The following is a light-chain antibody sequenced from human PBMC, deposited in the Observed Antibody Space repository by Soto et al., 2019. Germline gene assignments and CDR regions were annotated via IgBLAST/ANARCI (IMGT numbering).Light chain of an antibody. CDR1: SSDVGSYNV. J-gene: IGLJ1*01. CDR3: CSYAGSSSAYV. V-gene: IGLV2-23*02. CDR2: EVS. Sequence: QSALTQPASVSGSPGLSITISCTGTSSDVGSYNVVSWYQQHPGKAPKLLIYEVSKRPSGVSDRFSGSKSGNTASLTISGLQAEDEADYHCCSYAGSSSAYVFGTGTKVTVL.